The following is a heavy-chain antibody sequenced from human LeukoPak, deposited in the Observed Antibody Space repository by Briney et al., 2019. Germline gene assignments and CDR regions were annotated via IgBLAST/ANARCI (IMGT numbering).Heavy chain of an antibody. V-gene: IGHV4-30-4*01. CDR3: ARLKLYYFDY. CDR2: IFYSGST. J-gene: IGHJ4*02. D-gene: IGHD6-6*01. CDR1: GGSISSGEYF. Sequence: SQTLSLTCTVSGGSISSGEYFWSWIRQPPGKGLEWIGYIFYSGSTYYNPSLKSRVTISVDTSKNQFSLKLSSVTAADTAVYYCARLKLYYFDYWGQGTLVTVSS.